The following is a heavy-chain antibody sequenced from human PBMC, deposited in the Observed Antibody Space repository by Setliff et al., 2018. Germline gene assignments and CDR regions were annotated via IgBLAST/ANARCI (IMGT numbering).Heavy chain of an antibody. CDR3: VRARNKYGAFDY. Sequence: PGGSLRLSCAASGFTFSSYSMNWVRQAPGKGLEWVSSISSKNSYIYYADSVKGRFTISRDNAKNSLYLQMNSLRAEDTAVYFCVRARNKYGAFDYWGQGTLVTVSS. D-gene: IGHD4-17*01. CDR2: ISSKNSYI. V-gene: IGHV3-21*01. J-gene: IGHJ4*02. CDR1: GFTFSSYS.